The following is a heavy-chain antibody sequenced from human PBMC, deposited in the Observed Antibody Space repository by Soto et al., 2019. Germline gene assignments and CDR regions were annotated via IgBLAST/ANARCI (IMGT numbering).Heavy chain of an antibody. D-gene: IGHD3-9*01. CDR2: ISSSSSTI. J-gene: IGHJ3*02. Sequence: GGSLRLSCAASGFTFSSYSMNWVRQAPGKGLEWVSYISSSSSTIYYADSVKGRFTISRDNAKNSLYLQMNSLRAEDTAVYYCASPITLTGYYFDAFDIWGQGTMVTVSS. CDR1: GFTFSSYS. V-gene: IGHV3-48*01. CDR3: ASPITLTGYYFDAFDI.